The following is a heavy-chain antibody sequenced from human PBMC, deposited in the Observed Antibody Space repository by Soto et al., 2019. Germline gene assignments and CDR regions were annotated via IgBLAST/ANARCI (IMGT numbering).Heavy chain of an antibody. Sequence: LLMLSLRCTVFDGTGRGVGYYWISIQQPPGKGLEWIGYMYNTGSTIYNPSLKSRVTISVDTSKNQFSLKLNSVTAADTAVYYCARYLCGYCGADCYPLDVWGQPTTVTVYS. D-gene: IGHD2-21*02. CDR2: MYNTGST. CDR3: ARYLCGYCGADCYPLDV. J-gene: IGHJ6*02. V-gene: IGHV4-61*08. CDR1: DGTGRGVGYY.